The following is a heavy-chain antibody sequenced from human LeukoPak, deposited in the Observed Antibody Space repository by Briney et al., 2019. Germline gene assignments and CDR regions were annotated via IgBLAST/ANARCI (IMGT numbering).Heavy chain of an antibody. CDR1: GFTFDEYA. Sequence: GGSLRLSCAASGFTFDEYAMHWVRQAPGKGLEWVSGISWNSGSIGYADSVKGRFTISRDNAKNSLYLQMNSLRAEDTALYYCAKEYSSTSPDAFDIWGQGTMVTVSS. CDR3: AKEYSSTSPDAFDI. J-gene: IGHJ3*02. V-gene: IGHV3-9*01. D-gene: IGHD2-2*01. CDR2: ISWNSGSI.